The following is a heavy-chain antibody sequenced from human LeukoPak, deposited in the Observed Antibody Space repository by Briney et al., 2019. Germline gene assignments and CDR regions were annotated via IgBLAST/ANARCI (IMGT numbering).Heavy chain of an antibody. D-gene: IGHD3-9*01. CDR2: INPSGGST. Sequence: ASVKVSCKASGYTFTSYYLHWVRQAPGQGLEWMGIINPSGGSTTYAQKFQGRVTMTRDMSTSTVYMELSSLRSEDTAVYYCARGKGSVHYYILTDYYTGWFDPWGRGTLVTVSS. V-gene: IGHV1-46*01. J-gene: IGHJ5*02. CDR1: GYTFTSYY. CDR3: ARGKGSVHYYILTDYYTGWFDP.